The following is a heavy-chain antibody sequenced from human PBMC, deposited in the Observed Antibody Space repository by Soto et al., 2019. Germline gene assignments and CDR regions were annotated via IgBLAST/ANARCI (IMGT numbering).Heavy chain of an antibody. CDR3: ARDSGYDLCMDV. V-gene: IGHV1-69*04. Sequence: ASVKVSCKASGGTFSSYAISWVRQAPGQGLEWMGRIIPILGIANYAQKFQGRVTITADKSTSTAYMELSSLRSEDTAVYYCARDSGYDLCMDVWGQGTTVTVSS. CDR2: IIPILGIA. D-gene: IGHD5-12*01. J-gene: IGHJ6*02. CDR1: GGTFSSYA.